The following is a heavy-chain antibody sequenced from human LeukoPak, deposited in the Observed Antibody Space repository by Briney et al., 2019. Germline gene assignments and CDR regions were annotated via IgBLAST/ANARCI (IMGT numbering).Heavy chain of an antibody. CDR1: GYTFTSYD. J-gene: IGHJ5*02. CDR2: MNPNSGNT. D-gene: IGHD6-6*01. CDR3: ARGSRFDP. Sequence: ASVKVSCKASGYTFTSYDINWVRQATGQGLEWMGWMNPNSGNTGYAQKFQGRVTITTDESTSTVYMELSSLRSEDTAVYYCARGSRFDPWGQGTRVTVSS. V-gene: IGHV1-8*01.